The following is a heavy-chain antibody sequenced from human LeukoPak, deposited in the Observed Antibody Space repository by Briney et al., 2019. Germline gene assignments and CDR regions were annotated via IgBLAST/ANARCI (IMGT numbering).Heavy chain of an antibody. J-gene: IGHJ3*02. CDR1: GGTFSSYA. V-gene: IGHV1-18*01. CDR2: ISAYNGNT. CDR3: ARHDYGGNSDFDI. D-gene: IGHD4-23*01. Sequence: ASVKVSCKASGGTFSSYAISWVRQAPGQGLEWMGWISAYNGNTNYAQKLQGRVTMTTDTSTSTAYMELRSLRSDDTAVYYCARHDYGGNSDFDIWGQGTMVTVSS.